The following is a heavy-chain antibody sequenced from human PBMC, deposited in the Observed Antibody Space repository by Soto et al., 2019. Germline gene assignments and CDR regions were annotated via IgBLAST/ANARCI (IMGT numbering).Heavy chain of an antibody. CDR2: IYYSGST. CDR3: ARAPYDYVWGSYRFPGAFDI. J-gene: IGHJ3*02. Sequence: SETLSLTCTVSGGSISSYYWSWIRQPPGKGLEWIGYIYYSGSTNYNPSLKSRVTISVDTSKNQFSLKLSSVTAADTAVYYCARAPYDYVWGSYRFPGAFDIWGQGTMVTVSS. V-gene: IGHV4-59*01. CDR1: GGSISSYY. D-gene: IGHD3-16*02.